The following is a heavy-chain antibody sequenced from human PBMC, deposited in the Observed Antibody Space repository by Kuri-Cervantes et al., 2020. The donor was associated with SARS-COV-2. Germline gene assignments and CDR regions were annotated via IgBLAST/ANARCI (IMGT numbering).Heavy chain of an antibody. Sequence: SETLSLTCAVYGGSFSGYYWSWIRQSPGKGLEWIGEISHSGSTNYNSSPKSRVTISIDTSKNQFSLRLSSVTAADTAVYFCARGCNRITIFGVVNIPAAENWFDPWGQGTLVTVSS. J-gene: IGHJ5*02. V-gene: IGHV4-34*01. CDR1: GGSFSGYY. D-gene: IGHD3-3*01. CDR3: ARGCNRITIFGVVNIPAAENWFDP. CDR2: ISHSGST.